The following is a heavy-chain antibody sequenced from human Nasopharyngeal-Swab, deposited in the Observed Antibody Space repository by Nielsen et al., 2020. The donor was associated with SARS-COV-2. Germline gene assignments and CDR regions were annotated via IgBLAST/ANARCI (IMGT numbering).Heavy chain of an antibody. V-gene: IGHV3-74*01. J-gene: IGHJ6*03. D-gene: IGHD4-17*01. CDR3: AKDDYGDDWRGRYYYYYMDV. CDR2: INSDGSST. Sequence: GESLKISCAASGFTFSSYWMHWVRQAPGKGLVWVSRINSDGSSTSYADSVKGRFTISRDNAKNTLYLQMNSLRAEDTAVYYCAKDDYGDDWRGRYYYYYMDVWGKGTTVTVSS. CDR1: GFTFSSYW.